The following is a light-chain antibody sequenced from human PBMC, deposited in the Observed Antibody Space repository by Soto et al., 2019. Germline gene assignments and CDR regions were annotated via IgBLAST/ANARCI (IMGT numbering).Light chain of an antibody. V-gene: IGKV1-39*01. CDR2: AAS. CDR1: QSISSY. Sequence: DIQMTQSPSSLSASIGDRVTITCRASQSISSYLNWYQQKPGRAPKLLIYAASSLHSGVPSRFSGSGSGTDFTLTISSLQPEDFATYYCQQTYSSLRAFGQGTKVDI. J-gene: IGKJ1*01. CDR3: QQTYSSLRA.